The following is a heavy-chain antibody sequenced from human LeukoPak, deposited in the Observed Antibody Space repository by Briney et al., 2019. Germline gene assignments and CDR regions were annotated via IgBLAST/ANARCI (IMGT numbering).Heavy chain of an antibody. CDR3: ARISLSGWANDN. J-gene: IGHJ4*02. V-gene: IGHV3-74*01. CDR2: INTDGSST. CDR1: GFTFSSYA. Sequence: GGSLRLSCVASGFTFSSYAVSWFRQAPGKGLVWVSRINTDGSSTSCADSVKGRFTISRDNAKNTLYLQMSSLRAEDTAVYYCARISLSGWANDNWGQGTLVTVSS. D-gene: IGHD6-19*01.